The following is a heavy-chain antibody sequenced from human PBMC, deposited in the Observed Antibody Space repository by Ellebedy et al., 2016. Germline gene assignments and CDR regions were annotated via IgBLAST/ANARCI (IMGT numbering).Heavy chain of an antibody. CDR1: GFTFSNYN. D-gene: IGHD2-15*01. J-gene: IGHJ4*02. CDR2: IRSTGSDK. CDR3: ARGGTTPDS. V-gene: IGHV3-21*06. Sequence: GGSLRLSCVASGFTFSNYNMNWVRQSPGKGLEWVSTIRSTGSDKYYPVSVKGRFTISRDNAQNTLFLQMNSLSVEDTAVYYCARGGTTPDSWGQGTLVIVSS.